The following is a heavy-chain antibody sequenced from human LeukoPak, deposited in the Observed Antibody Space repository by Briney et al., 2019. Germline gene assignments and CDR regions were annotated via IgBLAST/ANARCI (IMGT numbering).Heavy chain of an antibody. CDR2: IFYSGST. J-gene: IGHJ4*02. D-gene: IGHD5-24*01. V-gene: IGHV4-39*07. CDR1: SGSISTSNYY. CDR3: ARKGDGYNPGF. Sequence: PSETLSLTCTVSSGSISTSNYYWGWVRQPPGKALEWIGNIFYSGSTYYSPSLKSRVTISLGTSRNQFSLKLSSVTAADTAVYYCARKGDGYNPGFWGQGTLVTVSS.